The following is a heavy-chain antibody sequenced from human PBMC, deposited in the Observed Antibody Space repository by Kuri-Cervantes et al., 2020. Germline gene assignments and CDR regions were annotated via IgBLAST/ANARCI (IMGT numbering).Heavy chain of an antibody. D-gene: IGHD3-9*01. CDR1: GFTVSSNY. J-gene: IGHJ3*02. CDR3: ARGEDYDILTGYYFSAAFDI. Sequence: GGSLRLSCAASGFTVSSNYMSWVRQAPGKGLEWVSVIYSGGSTYYADSVKGRFTISRDNSKNTLYLQMNSLRAEDTAVYYCARGEDYDILTGYYFSAAFDIWGQGTMVTVSS. V-gene: IGHV3-53*05. CDR2: IYSGGST.